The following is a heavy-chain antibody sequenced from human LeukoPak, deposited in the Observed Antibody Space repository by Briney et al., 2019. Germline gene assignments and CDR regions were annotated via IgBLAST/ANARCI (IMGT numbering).Heavy chain of an antibody. Sequence: SETLSLTCTVSGGSISSYYWSWIRQPPGKGLEWSGYIYYSGSTNYNPSLKSRVTISVDTSKNQFSLKLSSVTAADTAVYYCARVSVIAAAGPFDYWGQGTLVTVSS. CDR2: IYYSGST. D-gene: IGHD6-13*01. J-gene: IGHJ4*02. CDR3: ARVSVIAAAGPFDY. CDR1: GGSISSYY. V-gene: IGHV4-59*01.